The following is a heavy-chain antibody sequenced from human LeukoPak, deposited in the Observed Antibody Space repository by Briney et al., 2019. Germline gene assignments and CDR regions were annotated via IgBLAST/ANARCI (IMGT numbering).Heavy chain of an antibody. CDR3: ARVSPYYDILTGYSYYFDY. J-gene: IGHJ4*02. Sequence: NTNYAQKLQGRFTMTTDTSTSTAYMELRSLRSDDTAVYYCARVSPYYDILTGYSYYFDYWGQGTLVTVSS. V-gene: IGHV1-18*01. CDR2: NT. D-gene: IGHD3-9*01.